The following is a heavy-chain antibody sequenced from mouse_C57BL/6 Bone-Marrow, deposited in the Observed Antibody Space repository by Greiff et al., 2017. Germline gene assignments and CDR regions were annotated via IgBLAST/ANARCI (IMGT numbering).Heavy chain of an antibody. V-gene: IGHV1-42*01. CDR3: ARSELGREFAY. CDR2: INPSTGGT. CDR1: GYSFTGYY. D-gene: IGHD4-1*01. J-gene: IGHJ3*01. Sequence: DVQLVESGPELVKPGASVKISCKASGYSFTGYYMNWVKQSPEKSLEWIGEINPSTGGTTYNQKFKAKATLTVDKSSSTAYMQLKSLTSEDSAVYYCARSELGREFAYWGQGTLVTVSA.